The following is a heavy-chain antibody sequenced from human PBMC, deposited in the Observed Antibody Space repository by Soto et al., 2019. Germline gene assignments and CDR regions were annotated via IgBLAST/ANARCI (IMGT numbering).Heavy chain of an antibody. D-gene: IGHD3-3*01. Sequence: ASVKVSCKASGYTFTGYYMHWVRQAPGQGLEWMGWINPNSGGTNYAQKFQGWVTMTRDTSISTAYMGLSRLRSDDTAVYYCARGGWSIFGVANPPPSSSGYYYYMDVWGKGTTVTVSS. CDR1: GYTFTGYY. CDR2: INPNSGGT. CDR3: ARGGWSIFGVANPPPSSSGYYYYMDV. V-gene: IGHV1-2*04. J-gene: IGHJ6*03.